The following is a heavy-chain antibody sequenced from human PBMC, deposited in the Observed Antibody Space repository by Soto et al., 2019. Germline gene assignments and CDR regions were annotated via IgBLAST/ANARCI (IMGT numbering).Heavy chain of an antibody. J-gene: IGHJ5*02. CDR2: ISHIRGTT. V-gene: IGHV4-4*02. CDR3: ARNGDCSSAANCYVGWFDP. CDR1: GGSINNDDW. D-gene: IGHD2-2*01. Sequence: QVQLAESGPGLVKPSGTLSLTCAVSGGSINNDDWWSWVRQAPGKGLEWIGEISHIRGTTNYSPFFKSRVTISIDKSSKQLSLTVTSVTAADTAVYYCARNGDCSSAANCYVGWFDPWGQGTLVTVSS.